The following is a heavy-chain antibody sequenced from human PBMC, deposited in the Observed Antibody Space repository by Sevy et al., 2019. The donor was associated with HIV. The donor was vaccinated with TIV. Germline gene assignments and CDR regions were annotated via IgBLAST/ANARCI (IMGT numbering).Heavy chain of an antibody. J-gene: IGHJ4*02. CDR2: ISSGSRYT. CDR1: GFSFSDYY. CDR3: ARVRVVAADYYFDY. V-gene: IGHV3-11*06. D-gene: IGHD6-13*01. Sequence: GGSLRLSCAASGFSFSDYYMTWIRQAPGKGLEWDSYISSGSRYTNYADSVKGRFAISRDNAENSLYLQMSSLRAEDTAVYYCARVRVVAADYYFDYWGQGTLVTVSS.